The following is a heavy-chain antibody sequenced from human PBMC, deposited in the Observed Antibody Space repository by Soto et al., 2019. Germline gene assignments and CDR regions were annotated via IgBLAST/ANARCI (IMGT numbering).Heavy chain of an antibody. CDR2: TYYRSKWYN. V-gene: IGHV6-1*01. Sequence: SQTLSLTCAISGDSVSSNDAAWTWIRQSPSRGLEWLGRTYYRSKWYNDYAVSVKSRITINPDTSKNQFSLQLTSVTPEDTAVYSCASDQYYSSGYYMHDPFDLRGQGTTDPGSS. J-gene: IGHJ3*01. D-gene: IGHD3-22*01. CDR1: GDSVSSNDAA. CDR3: ASDQYYSSGYYMHDPFDL.